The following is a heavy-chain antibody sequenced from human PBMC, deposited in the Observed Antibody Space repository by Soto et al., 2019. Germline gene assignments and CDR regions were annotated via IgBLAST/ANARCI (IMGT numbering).Heavy chain of an antibody. D-gene: IGHD2-15*01. CDR2: ISGSGGST. V-gene: IGHV3-23*01. J-gene: IGHJ5*02. Sequence: GGSLRLSCAASGFSFSSFVMSWVRQAPGKGPEWGSAISGSGGSTYYADSVNGRFTISRDNSKSTLYLQVNSLRAEDTAVYYCAKVPEGGYCSGGKCYAGGWFDAWGQGILVTVSS. CDR1: GFSFSSFV. CDR3: AKVPEGGYCSGGKCYAGGWFDA.